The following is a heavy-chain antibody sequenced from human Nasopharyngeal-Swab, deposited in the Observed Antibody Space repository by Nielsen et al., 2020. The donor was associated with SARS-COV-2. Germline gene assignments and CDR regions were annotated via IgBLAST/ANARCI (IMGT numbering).Heavy chain of an antibody. CDR3: ARNSRYYYDSSGYYYAPYYYYYMDV. V-gene: IGHV1-69*06. D-gene: IGHD3-22*01. J-gene: IGHJ6*03. CDR2: IIAIFGTA. Sequence: WVRQAPGQGLEWMGGIIAIFGTANYAQKFQGRVTITADKSTSTAYMELSSLRSEDTAVYYCARNSRYYYDSSGYYYAPYYYYYMDVWGKGTTVTVSS.